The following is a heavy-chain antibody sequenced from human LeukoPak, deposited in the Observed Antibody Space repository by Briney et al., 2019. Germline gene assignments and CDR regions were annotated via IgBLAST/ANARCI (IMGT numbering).Heavy chain of an antibody. CDR3: ASWAGEAKNGLWSGPFDY. V-gene: IGHV1-46*01. CDR1: GYTFTRHY. D-gene: IGHD3-3*01. CDR2: INPSGGST. J-gene: IGHJ4*02. Sequence: ASVKVSCKASGYTFTRHYMHWVRQAPGQGLQWMGIINPSGGSTNYAQKFQGIVTMTRDTSTSTVYMELSSLISEDTAVYYCASWAGEAKNGLWSGPFDYWGQGTLVTVPS.